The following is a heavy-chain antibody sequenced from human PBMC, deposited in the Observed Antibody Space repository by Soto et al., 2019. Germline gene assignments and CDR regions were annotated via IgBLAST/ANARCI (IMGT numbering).Heavy chain of an antibody. D-gene: IGHD2-15*01. CDR3: ARDKYCSGGSCRKNWFDP. CDR2: IYDDGSA. Sequence: SETLSLTCPVSGGSISSSYWSWIRPPPGKGLEWLAYIYDDGSANYNPSLKSRATISLDMSKNQFSLKLTSVTAADTAVYYCARDKYCSGGSCRKNWFDPWGQGTLVTVSS. V-gene: IGHV4-59*01. J-gene: IGHJ5*02. CDR1: GGSISSSY.